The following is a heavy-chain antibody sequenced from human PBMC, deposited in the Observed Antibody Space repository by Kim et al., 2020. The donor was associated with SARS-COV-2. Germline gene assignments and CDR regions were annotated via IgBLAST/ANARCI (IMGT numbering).Heavy chain of an antibody. CDR1: GFTFSSFG. J-gene: IGHJ4*02. CDR2: ISYDGSNK. CDR3: AKSMGMIDFDY. V-gene: IGHV3-30*18. Sequence: GGSLRLSCAASGFTFSSFGMHWVRQAQGKGLEWVAAISYDGSNKYYADSVKGRFTISRDKSENTLYLQMNSLRAEDTAVYYCAKSMGMIDFDYWGQGTLVTVSS. D-gene: IGHD3-22*01.